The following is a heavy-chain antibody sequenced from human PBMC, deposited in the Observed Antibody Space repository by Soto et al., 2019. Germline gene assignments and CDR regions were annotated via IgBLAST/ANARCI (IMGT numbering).Heavy chain of an antibody. CDR1: GFTFSSYG. J-gene: IGHJ4*02. CDR2: ISYDGGNE. CDR3: AQDRYSGTCLDDFDC. D-gene: IGHD1-26*01. V-gene: IGHV3-30*18. Sequence: SLRLSCAGSGFTFSSYGIHWVRQAPGKGLEWVALISYDGGNEKYTESVKDRFTISRDDSHNVAYLQMSRLRTEATAMYSCAQDRYSGTCLDDFDCWGQGSLVTVSS.